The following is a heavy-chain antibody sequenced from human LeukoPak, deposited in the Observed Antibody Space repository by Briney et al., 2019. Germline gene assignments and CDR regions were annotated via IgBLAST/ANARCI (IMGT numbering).Heavy chain of an antibody. D-gene: IGHD3-16*02. CDR3: ARGGVIVFDY. V-gene: IGHV3-21*01. J-gene: IGHJ4*02. Sequence: GGSLRLSCAPSGFTFSSYSMNWVRQAPGEGLEWVSSISSSSSYIYYAHSVKGRFTISRDNAKNSLYLQMNSLRAEDTAVYYCARGGVIVFDYWGQGTLVTVSS. CDR2: ISSSSSYI. CDR1: GFTFSSYS.